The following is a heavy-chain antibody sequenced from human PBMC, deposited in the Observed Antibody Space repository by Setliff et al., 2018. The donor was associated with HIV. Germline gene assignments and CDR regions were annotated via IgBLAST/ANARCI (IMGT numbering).Heavy chain of an antibody. CDR3: ATKLYCTNGVRLDAFDI. V-gene: IGHV1-2*06. Sequence: ASVKVSCKASGYTFTGYYVHWVRQAPGQGLEWMGRIIPNSGGTNYAQKFQGRVTMTRDTSISTAYMVLTRLRSDDTAVYYCATKLYCTNGVRLDAFDIWGQGTMVTVSS. CDR2: IIPNSGGT. D-gene: IGHD2-8*01. CDR1: GYTFTGYY. J-gene: IGHJ3*02.